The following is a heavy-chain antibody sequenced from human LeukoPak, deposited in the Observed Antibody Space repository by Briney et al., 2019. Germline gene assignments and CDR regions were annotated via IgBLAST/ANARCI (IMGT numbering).Heavy chain of an antibody. D-gene: IGHD2-15*01. J-gene: IGHJ5*02. CDR2: IRNDGSNE. CDR3: AKGGSASHNWFDP. CDR1: GFTFRDYG. V-gene: IGHV3-30*02. Sequence: GGSLRLSCAASGFTFRDYGMHWIRQAPGKGLEWVAFIRNDGSNEYYPDSVKGRFTISRDNSRNTLYLPMNSLRDEDTAVYYCAKGGSASHNWFDPWGQGTLVTVSS.